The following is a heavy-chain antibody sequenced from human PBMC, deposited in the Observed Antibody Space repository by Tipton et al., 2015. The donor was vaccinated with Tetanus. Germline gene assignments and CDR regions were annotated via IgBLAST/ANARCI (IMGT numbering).Heavy chain of an antibody. CDR3: ARDTVRQQVGGAQWYYLGMDV. Sequence: SLRLSCVADGVTFYRDIMHWVRQAPGKGLEWVAEISSDGKKESYRDSVKGRFTISRDSSKNTVYLEMNSLRAEDTAVYYCARDTVRQQVGGAQWYYLGMDVWGQGTTVTVSS. CDR1: GVTFYRDI. J-gene: IGHJ6*02. CDR2: ISSDGKKE. D-gene: IGHD6-13*01. V-gene: IGHV3-30*14.